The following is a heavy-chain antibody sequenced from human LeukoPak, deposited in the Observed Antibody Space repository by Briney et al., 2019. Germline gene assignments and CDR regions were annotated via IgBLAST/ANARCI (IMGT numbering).Heavy chain of an antibody. J-gene: IGHJ6*02. V-gene: IGHV3-74*01. CDR1: GFTFSNYL. D-gene: IGHD2-21*02. CDR3: ARGVTATRYFYYGLDV. Sequence: GGSLRLSCAASGFTFSNYLMHWVRQTPGKGLVWLSRISTDGSFTNYADSVKGRFTISRDNAKNSLYLQMNSLRVEDTAVYYCARGVTATRYFYYGLDVWGLGTTVTVSS. CDR2: ISTDGSFT.